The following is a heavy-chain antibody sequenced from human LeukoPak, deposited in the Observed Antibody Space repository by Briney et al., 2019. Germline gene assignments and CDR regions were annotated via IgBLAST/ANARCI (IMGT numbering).Heavy chain of an antibody. CDR1: GFTFSTYS. Sequence: GGSLRLSCAASGFTFSTYSMNWVRQAPGKGLEWVSYISSSSNTIYYADSVKGRFTISRDNAKNSLYLQMNSLRAEDTAVYYCASLIPYYYDSSTYSPGDYWGQGTLVTVSP. V-gene: IGHV3-48*01. CDR3: ASLIPYYYDSSTYSPGDY. CDR2: ISSSSNTI. J-gene: IGHJ4*02. D-gene: IGHD3-22*01.